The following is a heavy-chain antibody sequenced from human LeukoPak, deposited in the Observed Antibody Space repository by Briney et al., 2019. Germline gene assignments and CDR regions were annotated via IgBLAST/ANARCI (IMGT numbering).Heavy chain of an antibody. V-gene: IGHV3-30*02. D-gene: IGHD6-6*01. J-gene: IGHJ4*02. CDR1: GFTFSSYG. Sequence: GGSLRLSCAASGFTFSSYGMHWVRQAPGKGLEWVAFIRHDGSNKYYADSVKGRFTISRDNSKNTLYLQMNSLRAEDTAVYYCAREQLGFDYWGQGTLVTVSS. CDR2: IRHDGSNK. CDR3: AREQLGFDY.